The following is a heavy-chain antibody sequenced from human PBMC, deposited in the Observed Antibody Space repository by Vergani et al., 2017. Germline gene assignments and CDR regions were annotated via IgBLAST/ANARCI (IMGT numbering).Heavy chain of an antibody. Sequence: VQLLESGGGVVQPGRSLRLSCAASGFTFSSYGMHWVRQAPGKGLEWVAVIWYDGSNKYYADSVKGRFTISRDNSKNTLYLQMNSLRAEDTAVYYCARGWVYYDITANWFDPWGQGTLVTVSS. CDR2: IWYDGSNK. D-gene: IGHD3-22*01. CDR1: GFTFSSYG. J-gene: IGHJ5*02. CDR3: ARGWVYYDITANWFDP. V-gene: IGHV3-33*01.